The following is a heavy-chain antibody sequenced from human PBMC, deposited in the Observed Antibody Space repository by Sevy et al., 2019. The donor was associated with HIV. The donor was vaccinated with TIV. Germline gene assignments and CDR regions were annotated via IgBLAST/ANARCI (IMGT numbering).Heavy chain of an antibody. CDR1: GFTFNSHA. CDR2: ISGSGDSK. J-gene: IGHJ4*02. CDR3: EKSSWPYGDYHFDF. Sequence: GGSLRLSCEASGFTFNSHAMTWVRQAPGKGLEWVSAISGSGDSKYYAGSVKGRVTISRENSKNITYLQMTSLGADDTAVYYGEKSSWPYGDYHFDFWGQGTVVTVSS. D-gene: IGHD4-17*01. V-gene: IGHV3-23*01.